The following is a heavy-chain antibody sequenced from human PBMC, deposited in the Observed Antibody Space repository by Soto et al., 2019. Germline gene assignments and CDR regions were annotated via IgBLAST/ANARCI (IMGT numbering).Heavy chain of an antibody. CDR1: GFTFSSYA. D-gene: IGHD6-13*01. V-gene: IGHV3-30-3*01. J-gene: IGHJ5*02. Sequence: PGGSLRLSCAASGFTFSSYAMHWVRQAPGKGLEWVAVISYDGSNKYYADSVKGRFTISRDNSKNTLYLQMNSLRAEDTAVYYWASARPPGEAAGSNWFDPWGKGTPVTVSP. CDR3: ASARPPGEAAGSNWFDP. CDR2: ISYDGSNK.